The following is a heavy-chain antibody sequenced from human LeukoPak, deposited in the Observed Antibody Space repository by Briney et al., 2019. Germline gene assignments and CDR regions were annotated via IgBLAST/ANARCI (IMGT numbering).Heavy chain of an antibody. CDR2: INPKSGGT. CDR1: GYTFTGYC. J-gene: IGHJ5*02. Sequence: GASVKVSCKASGYTFTGYCMHWVRQAPGQGLEWMGWINPKSGGTNYEQKFQGRVIMTRDTSISTAYMELSRLRSDDTAVYYCARHMTTANNWFDPWGQGTLVTVSS. CDR3: ARHMTTANNWFDP. V-gene: IGHV1-2*02. D-gene: IGHD1-1*01.